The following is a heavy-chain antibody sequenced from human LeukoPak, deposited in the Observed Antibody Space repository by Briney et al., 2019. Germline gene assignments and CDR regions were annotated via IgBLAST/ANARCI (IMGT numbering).Heavy chain of an antibody. D-gene: IGHD1-1*01. J-gene: IGHJ4*02. CDR1: GFTFSSYA. CDR3: AKGKIRTDYFDY. CDR2: ISGSGGST. V-gene: IGHV3-23*01. Sequence: PGGSLGLSCAASGFTFSSYAMSWVRQAPGKGLEWVSAISGSGGSTCYADSVKGRFTISRDNSKNTLYLQMNSLRAEDTAVYYCAKGKIRTDYFDYWGQGTLVTVSS.